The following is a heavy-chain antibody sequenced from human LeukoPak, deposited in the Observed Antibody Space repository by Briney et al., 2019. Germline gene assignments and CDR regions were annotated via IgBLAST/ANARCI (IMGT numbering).Heavy chain of an antibody. D-gene: IGHD3-22*01. CDR3: ARDFDSTSNYGDAYFDY. Sequence: GGSLRLSCAASGFTFSSYGMHWVRQAPGKGLEWVAFIRYGGSNKYYADSVKGRFTISRDNSKNTLYLQMNSLRTEDTAVYYCARDFDSTSNYGDAYFDYWGQGTLVTVSS. CDR1: GFTFSSYG. CDR2: IRYGGSNK. V-gene: IGHV3-30*02. J-gene: IGHJ4*02.